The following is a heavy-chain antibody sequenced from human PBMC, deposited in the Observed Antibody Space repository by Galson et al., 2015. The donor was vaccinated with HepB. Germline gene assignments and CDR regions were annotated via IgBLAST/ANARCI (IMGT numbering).Heavy chain of an antibody. CDR2: ISYDGSNK. D-gene: IGHD6-19*01. Sequence: SLRLSCAASGFTFSSYAMHWVRQAPGKGLEWVAVISYDGSNKYYADSVKGRFTISRDNSKNTLYLQMNSLRAEDTAVYYCARDLAVAGTFGAFDIWGQGTMVTVSS. V-gene: IGHV3-30-3*01. CDR3: ARDLAVAGTFGAFDI. J-gene: IGHJ3*02. CDR1: GFTFSSYA.